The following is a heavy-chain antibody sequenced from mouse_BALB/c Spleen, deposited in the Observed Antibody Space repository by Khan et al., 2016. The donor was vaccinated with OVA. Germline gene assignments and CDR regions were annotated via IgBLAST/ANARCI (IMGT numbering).Heavy chain of an antibody. J-gene: IGHJ4*01. CDR2: ISYSGST. D-gene: IGHD1-1*01. CDR3: ARKNYYGYVIDY. Sequence: EVQLQESGPGLVKPSQSLSLTCTVTGYSITSGYAWNWIRQFPGNKLEWMGYISYSGSTSYNPSLRSRISITRDTSKNQFFLQLNSVTTEDTATYYCARKNYYGYVIDYWGQGTSVTVSS. CDR1: GYSITSGYA. V-gene: IGHV3-2*02.